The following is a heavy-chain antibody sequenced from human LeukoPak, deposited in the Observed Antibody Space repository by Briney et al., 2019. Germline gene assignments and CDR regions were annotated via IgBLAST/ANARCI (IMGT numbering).Heavy chain of an antibody. V-gene: IGHV3-15*01. Sequence: GGSLRLSCAASGFTFSKAWMTWVRQSAGKGLEWVGRIKSRADGGTTDYPAPVKGRFTISRDDEKNTVYLEINSLTTEDSAVYYCTTVGSSWGFDYWGRGTLVTVSS. D-gene: IGHD6-13*01. J-gene: IGHJ4*02. CDR2: IKSRADGGTT. CDR1: GFTFSKAW. CDR3: TTVGSSWGFDY.